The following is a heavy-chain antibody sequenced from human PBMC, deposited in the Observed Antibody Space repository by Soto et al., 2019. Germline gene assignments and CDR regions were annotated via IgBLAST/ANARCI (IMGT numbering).Heavy chain of an antibody. Sequence: PSETLSLTCAVSGGSISSSNWWSWVRQPPGKGLEWIGEIYHSGSTNYNPSLKSRVTISVDKSKNQFSLKLSSVTAADTAVYYCARGSVTMFRSIDSWGQGTLVTVSS. CDR2: IYHSGST. CDR1: GGSISSSNW. CDR3: ARGSVTMFRSIDS. D-gene: IGHD4-17*01. J-gene: IGHJ4*02. V-gene: IGHV4-4*02.